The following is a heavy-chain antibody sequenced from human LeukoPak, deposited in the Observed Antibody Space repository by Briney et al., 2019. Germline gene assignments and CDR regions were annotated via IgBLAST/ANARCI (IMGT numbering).Heavy chain of an antibody. CDR2: ISHDGNNK. CDR1: RFTFRTYG. CDR3: ARDWGNWGYGWYFDH. J-gene: IGHJ4*02. D-gene: IGHD7-27*01. V-gene: IGHV3-30*03. Sequence: GTSLRLSCVASRFTFRTYGMHWVRQAPGKGLDWVAVISHDGNNKYYVDSVKGRFTISRDNSKNTLYLQMNTLRVEDTAVYYCARDWGNWGYGWYFDHWGQGTLVTVSS.